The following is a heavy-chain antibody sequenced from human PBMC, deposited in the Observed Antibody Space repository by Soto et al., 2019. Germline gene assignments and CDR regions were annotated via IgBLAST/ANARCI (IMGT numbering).Heavy chain of an antibody. V-gene: IGHV3-30-3*01. CDR2: ISYDGSNK. J-gene: IGHJ4*02. CDR1: GFTFSSYA. D-gene: IGHD2-15*01. Sequence: PGGSLRLSCAASGFTFSSYAMHWVRQAPGKGLEWVAVISYDGSNKYYADSVKGRFIISRDNSKNTLYLQMNSLRAEDTAVYYCAREIGGYWPSWGQGTLVTVSS. CDR3: AREIGGYWPS.